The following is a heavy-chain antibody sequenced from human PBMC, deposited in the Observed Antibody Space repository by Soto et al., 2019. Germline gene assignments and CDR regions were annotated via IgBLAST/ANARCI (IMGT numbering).Heavy chain of an antibody. Sequence: SETLSLTCTVSGGSISSGDYYWSWIRQPPGKGLEWIGYIYYSGSTYYNPSLKSRVTISVDTSKNQFSLKLSSVTAADTAVYYCARDLWAYCGGDCRYYYGMDVWGQGTTVTVSS. CDR1: GGSISSGDYY. CDR3: ARDLWAYCGGDCRYYYGMDV. J-gene: IGHJ6*02. CDR2: IYYSGST. D-gene: IGHD2-21*02. V-gene: IGHV4-30-4*01.